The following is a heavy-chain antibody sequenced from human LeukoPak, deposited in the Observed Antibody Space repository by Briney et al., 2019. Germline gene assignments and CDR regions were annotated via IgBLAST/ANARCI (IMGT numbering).Heavy chain of an antibody. D-gene: IGHD5-18*01. CDR2: ISESGDGT. V-gene: IGHV3-23*01. CDR3: AKGIAQGYTFGSIEQDY. J-gene: IGHJ4*02. CDR1: GFTFSSYA. Sequence: GGSLRLSCAASGFTFSSYAMSWVRQAPGKGLEWVAVISESGDGTYYAGSMKGRFTISRDNAKNMLYLQINSLRAEDTARYYCAKGIAQGYTFGSIEQDYWGQGTLVTVSS.